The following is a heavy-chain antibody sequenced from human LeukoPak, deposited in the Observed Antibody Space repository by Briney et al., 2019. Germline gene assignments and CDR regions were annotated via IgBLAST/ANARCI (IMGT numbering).Heavy chain of an antibody. CDR3: ARKTGGYPSWFDP. CDR1: GFTVSSNY. CDR2: IYAGGST. D-gene: IGHD1-14*01. Sequence: GGSLRLSCAASGFTVSSNYMSWVRQAPGKGLQWVSIIYAGGSTYYADSVKGRFTISRDNSKNTLYLQMNTLRAEDTAVYYCARKTGGYPSWFDPWGQGTLVTVSS. J-gene: IGHJ5*02. V-gene: IGHV3-66*01.